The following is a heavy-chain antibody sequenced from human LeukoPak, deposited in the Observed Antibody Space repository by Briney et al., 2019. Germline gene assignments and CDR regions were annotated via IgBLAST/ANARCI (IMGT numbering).Heavy chain of an antibody. J-gene: IGHJ6*02. CDR1: GYTFTGYY. CDR2: INPNSGGT. Sequence: ASVKVSCKASGYTFTGYYMHWVRQAPGQGLEWMGRINPNSGGTNYAQKFQGRVTMTRDTSISTAYMELSRLRSDDTAVHYCARIPIAEHYYYYGMDVWGQGTTVTVSS. D-gene: IGHD6-13*01. CDR3: ARIPIAEHYYYYGMDV. V-gene: IGHV1-2*06.